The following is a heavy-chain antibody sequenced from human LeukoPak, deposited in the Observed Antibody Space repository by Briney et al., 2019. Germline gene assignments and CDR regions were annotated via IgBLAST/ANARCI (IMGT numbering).Heavy chain of an antibody. CDR2: ISSSGSTI. CDR1: GFTFSDYY. J-gene: IGHJ6*02. CDR3: ARDGGGVDTAMVTFYYYYYGMDV. Sequence: GGSLRLSCAASGFTFSDYYMSWIRQAPGKGLEWVSYISSSGSTIYYADSVKGRFTISRDNAKNSLYLQMNSLRAEDTAVYYCARDGGGVDTAMVTFYYYYYGMDVWGQGTTVTVSS. V-gene: IGHV3-11*01. D-gene: IGHD5-18*01.